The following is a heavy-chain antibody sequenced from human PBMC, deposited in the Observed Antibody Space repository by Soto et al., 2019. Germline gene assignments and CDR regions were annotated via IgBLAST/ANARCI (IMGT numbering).Heavy chain of an antibody. CDR1: GFTFSDHY. CDR2: VSTSSSYT. J-gene: IGHJ4*02. Sequence: QVQLVESDGGLVKPAGSLILSCVASGFTFSDHYMTWIRQAPGKGLEWLSYVSTSSSYTNYADSVKGRFTISRDNAMNSLYLQMNSLRAEDTAVYYCARLRLTGYFDYWGQGTLVTVSS. CDR3: ARLRLTGYFDY. V-gene: IGHV3-11*05.